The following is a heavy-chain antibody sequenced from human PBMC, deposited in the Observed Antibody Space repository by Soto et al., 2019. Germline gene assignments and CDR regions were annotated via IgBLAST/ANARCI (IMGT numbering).Heavy chain of an antibody. J-gene: IGHJ6*02. CDR2: ISGYNGNT. D-gene: IGHD3-22*01. CDR1: GYTFTNYG. CDR3: ARDREYYYDSSGNYYYHYGMDV. Sequence: QVQLVESGAAVKKPGASVKVSCKASGYTFTNYGISWLRQAPGQGLEGMGWISGYNGNTKYAQKFQGRVPMTTDTPTNTAYMELRSLRSDDTAVYYCARDREYYYDSSGNYYYHYGMDVWGQGTTVTVS. V-gene: IGHV1-18*04.